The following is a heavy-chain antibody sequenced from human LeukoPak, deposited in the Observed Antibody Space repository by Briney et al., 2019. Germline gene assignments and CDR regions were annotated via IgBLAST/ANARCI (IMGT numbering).Heavy chain of an antibody. D-gene: IGHD6-13*01. Sequence: GGSLRLSCAASGFTFDDYAMHWVRQAPGKGLEWVSGISWNSGSIGYADSVKGRFTIPRDNAKNSLYLQMNSLRAEDTAVYYCARGGIAAAGTTLWGQGTLVTVSS. CDR3: ARGGIAAAGTTL. V-gene: IGHV3-9*01. J-gene: IGHJ4*02. CDR1: GFTFDDYA. CDR2: ISWNSGSI.